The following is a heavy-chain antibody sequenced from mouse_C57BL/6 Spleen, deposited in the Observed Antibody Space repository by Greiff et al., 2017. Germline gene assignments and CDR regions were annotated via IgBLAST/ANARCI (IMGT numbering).Heavy chain of an antibody. J-gene: IGHJ2*01. V-gene: IGHV1-26*01. CDR3: ARGCYYFDY. CDR1: GYTFTDYY. Sequence: EVQLQQSGPELVKPGASVKISCKASGYTFTDYYMNWVKQSHGKSLEWIGDINPNNGGTSYNQKFKGKATLTVDKSSSTAYMELRSLTSEDSAVYYCARGCYYFDYWGQGTTLTVSS. CDR2: INPNNGGT.